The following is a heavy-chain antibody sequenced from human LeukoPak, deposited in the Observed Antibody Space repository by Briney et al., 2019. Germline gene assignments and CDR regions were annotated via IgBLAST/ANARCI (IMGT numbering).Heavy chain of an antibody. J-gene: IGHJ5*02. D-gene: IGHD2-2*01. CDR1: GGSISSRSYY. Sequence: SETLSLTCTVSGGSISSRSYYWGWIRQPPGKGLEWIGSIYYSGSAYYNPSLKSRVTMSVDTSRNQVSLKLSSVTAADTAVYYCATGYRTMGWFDPWGQGTLVTVSS. CDR2: IYYSGSA. CDR3: ATGYRTMGWFDP. V-gene: IGHV4-39*07.